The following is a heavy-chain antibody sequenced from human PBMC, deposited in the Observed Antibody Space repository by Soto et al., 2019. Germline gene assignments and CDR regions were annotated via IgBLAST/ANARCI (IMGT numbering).Heavy chain of an antibody. CDR3: ARGETYYDFWSGPYNWFDP. Sequence: QVQLVESGGGLVKPGGSPRLSCAASGFTFSDYYMSWIRQAPGKGLAWVSYISSSGSTIYYADSVKGRFTISRDNDKNSLYLQMNSLRAEDTAVYYCARGETYYDFWSGPYNWFDPWGQGTLVTVSS. CDR1: GFTFSDYY. V-gene: IGHV3-11*01. D-gene: IGHD3-3*01. J-gene: IGHJ5*02. CDR2: ISSSGSTI.